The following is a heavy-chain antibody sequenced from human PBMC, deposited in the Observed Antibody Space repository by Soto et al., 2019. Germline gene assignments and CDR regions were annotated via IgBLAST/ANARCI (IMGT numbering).Heavy chain of an antibody. Sequence: QVQLQQWGAGLLKPSETLSLTCAVYGGSFSGYYWTWIRQPPGTGLEWIGEINHSGSTNYNPSLKSRVTISVDTSKNQFSLKLTSVTAADTAVYYCARDKITGLFDYWGQGATVTVS. V-gene: IGHV4-34*01. CDR1: GGSFSGYY. CDR2: INHSGST. CDR3: ARDKITGLFDY. J-gene: IGHJ4*02. D-gene: IGHD2-8*02.